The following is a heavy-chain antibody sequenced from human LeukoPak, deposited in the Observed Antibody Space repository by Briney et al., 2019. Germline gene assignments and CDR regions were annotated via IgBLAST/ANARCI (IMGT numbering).Heavy chain of an antibody. D-gene: IGHD1-26*01. CDR3: ATDRNSGKYYDY. V-gene: IGHV3-33*01. CDR1: GLRFRNYG. CDR2: IYYDGSNQ. J-gene: IGHJ4*02. Sequence: GGSLRLSCVVSGLRFRNYGMHWVRQAPGRGLEWVAVIYYDGSNQYYADSVKGRFTVSRDNAKNTLYLQMDSLRAEDTAVYYCATDRNSGKYYDYWGQGTLVTVSS.